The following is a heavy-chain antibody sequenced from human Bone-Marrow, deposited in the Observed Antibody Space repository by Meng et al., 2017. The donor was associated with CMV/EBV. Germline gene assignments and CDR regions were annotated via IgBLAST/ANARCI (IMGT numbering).Heavy chain of an antibody. CDR1: GGSISSYY. V-gene: IGHV4-59*01. CDR3: ARAEYQLLAPFAY. Sequence: SETLSLTCTVSGGSISSYYWSWIRQPPGKGLEWIGYIYYSGSTNYNPSLKSRVTISVDTSKNQFSLKLSSVTAADTAVYYCARAEYQLLAPFAYWGQGTLVTVSS. CDR2: IYYSGST. J-gene: IGHJ4*02. D-gene: IGHD2-2*01.